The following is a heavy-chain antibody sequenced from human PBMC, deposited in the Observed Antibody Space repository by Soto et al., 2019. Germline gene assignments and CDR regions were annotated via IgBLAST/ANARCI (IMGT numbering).Heavy chain of an antibody. CDR1: GFTFSSYA. Sequence: EVQLLESGGGLVQPGGSLRLSCAASGFTFSSYAMSWVRQAPGKGLEWVSAISASGGSTYYADSVKGRFTISRDNSKNTLYLQMSSLRAEDTAVYYCAKYSSGWYYPFDYWGQGTLVTVSS. D-gene: IGHD6-19*01. V-gene: IGHV3-23*01. J-gene: IGHJ4*02. CDR2: ISASGGST. CDR3: AKYSSGWYYPFDY.